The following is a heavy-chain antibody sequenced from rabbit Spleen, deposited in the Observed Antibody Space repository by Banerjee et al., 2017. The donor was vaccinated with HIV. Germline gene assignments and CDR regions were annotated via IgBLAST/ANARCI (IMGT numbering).Heavy chain of an antibody. V-gene: IGHV1S47*01. D-gene: IGHD1-1*01. CDR2: IDPVFGNT. CDR1: GFDFSIYG. Sequence: QEQLVESGGGLVQPGGSLKLSCKASGFDFSIYGMSWVRQAPGKGLEWIGYIDPVFGNTYYASWVNGRFSISRENTQNTVYLQLNSLTAADTATYFCVRDKASVSGDYGPYYFNLWGQGTLVTVS. J-gene: IGHJ4*01. CDR3: VRDKASVSGDYGPYYFNL.